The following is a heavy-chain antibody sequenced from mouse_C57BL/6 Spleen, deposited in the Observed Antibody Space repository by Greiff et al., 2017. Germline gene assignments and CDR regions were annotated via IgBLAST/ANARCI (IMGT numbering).Heavy chain of an antibody. CDR3: ARHEELPNAMDD. CDR2: ISGGGGNT. D-gene: IGHD1-1*01. CDR1: GFTFSSYT. J-gene: IGHJ4*01. Sequence: EVKLVESGGGLVKPGGSLKLSCAASGFTFSSYTMSWVRQTPEKRLEWVATISGGGGNTYYPDSVKGRFTISRDNAKNTLYLQMSSLRSEETALYYCARHEELPNAMDDWGQGTSVTVSA. V-gene: IGHV5-9*01.